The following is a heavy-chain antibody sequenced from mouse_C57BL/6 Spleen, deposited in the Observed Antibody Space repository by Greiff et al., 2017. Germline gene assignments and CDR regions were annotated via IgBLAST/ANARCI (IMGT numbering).Heavy chain of an antibody. CDR3: ASELGRYYFDY. J-gene: IGHJ2*01. CDR1: GYAFSSSW. Sequence: QVQLKESGPELVKPGASVKISCKASGYAFSSSWMNWVKQRPGKGLEWIGRIYPGDGDTNYNGKFKGKATLTADKSSSTAYMQRSSLTSEDSAVYFCASELGRYYFDYWGQGTTLTVSS. V-gene: IGHV1-82*01. CDR2: IYPGDGDT. D-gene: IGHD4-1*01.